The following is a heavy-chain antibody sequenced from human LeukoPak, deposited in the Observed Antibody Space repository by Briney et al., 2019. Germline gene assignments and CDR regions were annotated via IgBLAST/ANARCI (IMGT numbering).Heavy chain of an antibody. CDR3: AREGVSSSSWYVGYYYYGMDV. J-gene: IGHJ6*02. Sequence: PGGSLRLSCATSGFTFSGYGMHWVRQAPGKGLEWVTVIWSDGSNKYYADSVKGRFTISRDNSKNTLYLQMNSLRAEDTAVYYCAREGVSSSSWYVGYYYYGMDVWGQGTTVTVSS. D-gene: IGHD6-13*01. CDR2: IWSDGSNK. V-gene: IGHV3-33*01. CDR1: GFTFSGYG.